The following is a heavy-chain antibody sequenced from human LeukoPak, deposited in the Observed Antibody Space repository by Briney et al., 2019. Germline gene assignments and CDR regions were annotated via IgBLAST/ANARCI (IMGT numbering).Heavy chain of an antibody. CDR1: GDSVSSNSVT. D-gene: IGHD2-2*01. V-gene: IGHV6-1*01. Sequence: SQTLSLTCAISGDSVSSNSVTWNWIRQSPSRGLEWLGRTYYRSTWYNDNAVSVRGRTTVNPDTSKNQFSLHLNSVTPEDTAVYYCARRLTQYDCFDPWGQGILVTVSS. J-gene: IGHJ5*02. CDR3: ARRLTQYDCFDP. CDR2: TYYRSTWYN.